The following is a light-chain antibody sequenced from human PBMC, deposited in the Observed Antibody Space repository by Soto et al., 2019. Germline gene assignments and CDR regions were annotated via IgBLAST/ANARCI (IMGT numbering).Light chain of an antibody. CDR1: QSVSSN. J-gene: IGKJ4*01. V-gene: IGKV3-15*01. CDR2: GAS. Sequence: EIVMTQSPATLSVSPGERATLSCRASQSVSSNLAWYQQKPGQAPRLLIYGASTRATGFPARFSGGGSGTEFSLTISSLRSEDFAVYYCQHYNNWPLTFGGGTKVDI. CDR3: QHYNNWPLT.